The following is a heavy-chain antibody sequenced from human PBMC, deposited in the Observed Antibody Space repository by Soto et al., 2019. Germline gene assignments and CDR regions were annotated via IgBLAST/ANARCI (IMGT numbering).Heavy chain of an antibody. Sequence: ASVKVSCKASGYTFTSYGISWVRQAPGQGLEWMGWISAYNGNTNYAQKLQGRVTMTTDTSTSTAYMELRSLRSDDTAVYYCARGLGPPTITSPFDYWGQGTLVTVSS. D-gene: IGHD5-12*01. V-gene: IGHV1-18*01. J-gene: IGHJ4*02. CDR2: ISAYNGNT. CDR3: ARGLGPPTITSPFDY. CDR1: GYTFTSYG.